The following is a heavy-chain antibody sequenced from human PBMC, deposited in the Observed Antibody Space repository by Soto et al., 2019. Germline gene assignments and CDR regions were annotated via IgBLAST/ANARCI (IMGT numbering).Heavy chain of an antibody. CDR2: INAGNGNT. J-gene: IGHJ6*02. V-gene: IGHV1-3*01. CDR1: GYTFTSYA. CDR3: ARDMSGGTYNYYYGMDV. Sequence: VASVKVSCKASGYTFTSYAMHWVRQAPGQRLEWMGWINAGNGNTKYSQKFQGRVTITRDTSASTAYMELNSLRADDTAVYYCARDMSGGTYNYYYGMDVWGQGTTVTVSS. D-gene: IGHD1-26*01.